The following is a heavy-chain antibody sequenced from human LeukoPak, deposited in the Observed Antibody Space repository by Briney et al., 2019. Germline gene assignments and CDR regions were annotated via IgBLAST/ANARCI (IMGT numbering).Heavy chain of an antibody. V-gene: IGHV4-59*01. D-gene: IGHD1-1*01. Sequence: SETLSLTCTVSGGSISSYYWSWIRQPPGKGLEWTGYIYYSGSTNYNPSLKSRVTISVDTSKNQFSLKLSSVTAADTAVYYCARDGRGYGAFDIWGQGTMVTVSS. CDR2: IYYSGST. J-gene: IGHJ3*02. CDR1: GGSISSYY. CDR3: ARDGRGYGAFDI.